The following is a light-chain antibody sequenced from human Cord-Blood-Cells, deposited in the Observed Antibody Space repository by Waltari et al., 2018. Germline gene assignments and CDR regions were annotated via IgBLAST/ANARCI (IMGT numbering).Light chain of an antibody. CDR1: SSNIGADDD. V-gene: IGLV1-40*01. J-gene: IGLJ1*01. CDR3: QCYDNSLSGYV. Sequence: QSLLTQQPSVSAATGHSTTISCTRSSSNIGADDDVHWYQQPPGTAPKTLIYANIKRPSGVPDRFSGSNSSTSASPAITRLQAEDEADYYCQCYDNSLSGYVFGSGTKVTVL. CDR2: ANI.